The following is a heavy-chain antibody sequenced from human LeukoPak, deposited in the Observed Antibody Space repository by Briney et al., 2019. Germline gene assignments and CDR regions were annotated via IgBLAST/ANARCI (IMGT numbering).Heavy chain of an antibody. V-gene: IGHV4-59*01. CDR2: IYYSGST. CDR1: GGSISSYY. D-gene: IGHD1-1*01. CDR3: ARGGSTGTNLNWVDP. J-gene: IGHJ5*02. Sequence: KPSETLSLTCTVSGGSISSYYWSWTRQPPGKGLEWIGYIYYSGSTNYNPSLKSRVTISVDTSKNQFSLKLSSVTAADTAVYYCARGGSTGTNLNWVDPWGQGTLVTVSS.